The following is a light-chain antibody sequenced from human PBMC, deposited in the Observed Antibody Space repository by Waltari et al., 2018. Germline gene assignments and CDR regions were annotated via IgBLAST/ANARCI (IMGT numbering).Light chain of an antibody. CDR3: QSYDSSLSGPYVV. CDR1: SSNIGAGYD. CDR2: GNS. J-gene: IGLJ2*01. V-gene: IGLV1-40*01. Sequence: QSVLTQPPSVSGAPGQRVTISCTGSSSNIGAGYDVHWSQQLPGTAPKLLIYGNSNRPSGVPDRFSGSKSGTSASLAITGLQAEDEADYYYQSYDSSLSGPYVVFGGGTKLTVL.